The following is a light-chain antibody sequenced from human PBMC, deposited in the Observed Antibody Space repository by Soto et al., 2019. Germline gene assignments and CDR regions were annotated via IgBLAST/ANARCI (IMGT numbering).Light chain of an antibody. CDR1: QSVTSN. Sequence: EIVMTQSPATLSVSPGEGATLSCRASQSVTSNLAWYQQKPGQAPRLLIYGASSRATGIPARFSGSGSGTEFILTISSLQSEDFAVYYCQQRSNWPPITFGQGTRLEIK. J-gene: IGKJ5*01. CDR2: GAS. CDR3: QQRSNWPPIT. V-gene: IGKV3-15*01.